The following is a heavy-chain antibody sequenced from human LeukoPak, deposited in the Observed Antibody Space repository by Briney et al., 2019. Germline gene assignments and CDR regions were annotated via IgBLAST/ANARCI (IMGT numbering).Heavy chain of an antibody. CDR1: GFTFNSYA. J-gene: IGHJ4*02. D-gene: IGHD3-10*01. Sequence: GGSLRLSCAASGFTFNSYAMSWVRQAPEKGLEWVATISGSGGGTYYADSVKGRFTISRDDSKNTLCLQMNSLRAEDTAVYYCAKGGRGSYYSDSWGQGTLVTVSS. CDR2: ISGSGGGT. CDR3: AKGGRGSYYSDS. V-gene: IGHV3-23*01.